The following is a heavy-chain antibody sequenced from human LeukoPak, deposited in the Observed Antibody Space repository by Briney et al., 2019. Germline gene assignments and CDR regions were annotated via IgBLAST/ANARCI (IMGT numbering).Heavy chain of an antibody. D-gene: IGHD5-18*01. CDR2: ISFDGNNK. CDR3: ARNGIQHYGMDV. J-gene: IGHJ6*02. Sequence: GRSLRLSCAASGFTFTNYAMHWVRQAPGKGLEWVAVISFDGNNKYYVDSVKGRFTISRDNSKNTLYLEMNSLRPEDTAVYSCARNGIQHYGMDVWGQGTTVTVSS. CDR1: GFTFTNYA. V-gene: IGHV3-30-3*01.